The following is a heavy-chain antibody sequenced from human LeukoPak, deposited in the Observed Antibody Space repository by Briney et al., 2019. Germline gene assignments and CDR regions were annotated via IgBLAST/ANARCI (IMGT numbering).Heavy chain of an antibody. CDR3: ASAKELGY. J-gene: IGHJ4*02. V-gene: IGHV3-74*01. CDR1: GFTFRTYW. Sequence: PGGSLRLSCAASGFTFRTYWMHWVRQAPGKGLVWVSRINSDGSVTNYADSVKGRFTMSRDNAEKTLYLQMNSLRDEDTAVYYCASAKELGYWGQGTLVTVSS. CDR2: INSDGSVT. D-gene: IGHD3-16*01.